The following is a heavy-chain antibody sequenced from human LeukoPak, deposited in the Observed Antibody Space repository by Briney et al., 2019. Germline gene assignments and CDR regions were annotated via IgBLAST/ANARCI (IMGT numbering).Heavy chain of an antibody. D-gene: IGHD5-12*01. CDR1: GFTFGEYG. CDR3: TRAGGYDNFLDY. CDR2: IRSKVHDSTP. V-gene: IGHV3-49*04. J-gene: IGHJ4*02. Sequence: GESLKISCTTSGFTFGEYGFNWVRQAPGRGLEWVGFIRSKVHDSTPQYAASVKARFTISRDDSKDIAYLQMNSLKTEDTAVYYCTRAGGYDNFLDYWGKGTPVTVSS.